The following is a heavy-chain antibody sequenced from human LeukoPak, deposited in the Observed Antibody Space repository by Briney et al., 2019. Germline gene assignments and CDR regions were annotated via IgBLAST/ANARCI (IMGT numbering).Heavy chain of an antibody. V-gene: IGHV4-4*08. CDR1: SGSIRSYY. Sequence: SETLSLTCTVSSGSIRSYYWSWIRQPPGKGLEWIGNIYSSGSTNYNPSLESRVTISVDTSKNQFSLKLRSVTAADTAVYYCARLVDYGSGSHWGQGTLVIVSS. CDR3: ARLVDYGSGSH. CDR2: IYSSGST. D-gene: IGHD3-10*01. J-gene: IGHJ4*02.